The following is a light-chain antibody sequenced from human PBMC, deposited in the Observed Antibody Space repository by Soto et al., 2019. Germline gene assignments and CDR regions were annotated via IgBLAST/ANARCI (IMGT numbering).Light chain of an antibody. J-gene: IGKJ1*01. V-gene: IGKV3-15*01. Sequence: EIVMTQSPATLSVSPGERATLSCRASQSLSSDLAWYQQKPGQAPRLLIYGASTRATGIPARFSGSGSGTEFAPTISSLQSEDFAVYYCQQCNNWPHTFGQGTKVEIK. CDR2: GAS. CDR3: QQCNNWPHT. CDR1: QSLSSD.